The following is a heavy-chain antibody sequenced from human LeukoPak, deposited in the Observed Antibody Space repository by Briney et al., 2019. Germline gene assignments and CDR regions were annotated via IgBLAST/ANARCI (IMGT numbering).Heavy chain of an antibody. D-gene: IGHD3-3*01. CDR3: ASRSGFRMSDAFDI. CDR2: IYSGGST. J-gene: IGHJ3*02. CDR1: GFTFSSYG. Sequence: GGSLRLSCAASGFTFSSYGIHWVRQAPGKGLEWVSVIYSGGSTYYADSVKGRFTISRDNSKNTLYLQMNSLRAEDTAVYYCASRSGFRMSDAFDIWGQGTMVTVSS. V-gene: IGHV3-66*01.